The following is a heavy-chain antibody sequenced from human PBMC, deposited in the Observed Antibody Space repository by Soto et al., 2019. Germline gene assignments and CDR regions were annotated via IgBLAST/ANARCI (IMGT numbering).Heavy chain of an antibody. D-gene: IGHD6-19*01. CDR2: IYHSGYT. J-gene: IGHJ4*02. V-gene: IGHV4-4*07. CDR1: GGSINTYY. Sequence: LSLTCTISGGSINTYYWSWIRQPAGQGLEWIGRIYHSGYTNPNSSLKSRLTMSVDTSKNQFFLRLSSVTAADTAVYYCARVAGAKFEFWGQGILVTVSS. CDR3: ARVAGAKFEF.